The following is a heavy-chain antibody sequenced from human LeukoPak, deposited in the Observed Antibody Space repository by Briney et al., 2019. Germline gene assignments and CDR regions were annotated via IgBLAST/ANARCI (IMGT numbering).Heavy chain of an antibody. D-gene: IGHD3-10*01. V-gene: IGHV3-73*01. CDR2: IRSNSYAT. CDR1: GFTFSGSA. J-gene: IGHJ4*02. CDR3: GRTEYGSGSYSDN. Sequence: GGSLRLSCEASGFTFSGSAMHWVRQASGKGLEWIGRIRSNSYATAYAVSLKGRFIISRDDSKNTAYLQMHSLRTEDTAVYHCGRTEYGSGSYSDNWGQGTLVTVSS.